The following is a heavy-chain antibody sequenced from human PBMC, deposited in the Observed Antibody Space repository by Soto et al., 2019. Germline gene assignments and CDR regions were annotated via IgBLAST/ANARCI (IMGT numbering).Heavy chain of an antibody. CDR1: GFTFSSYG. Sequence: QPGGSLRLSCAASGFTFSSYGMHWVRQAPGKGLEWVAVIWYDGSNKYYADSVKGRFTISRDNSKNTLYLQMNSLRAEDTAVYYCAKPVIGWLETYYYDSSGYNLGAFDIWGQGTMVTVSS. CDR3: AKPVIGWLETYYYDSSGYNLGAFDI. CDR2: IWYDGSNK. J-gene: IGHJ3*02. D-gene: IGHD3-22*01. V-gene: IGHV3-33*06.